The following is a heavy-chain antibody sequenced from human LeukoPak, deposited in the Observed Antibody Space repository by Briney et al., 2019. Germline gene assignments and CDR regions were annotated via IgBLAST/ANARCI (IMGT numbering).Heavy chain of an antibody. Sequence: PSETLSLTCAVYGGSFSGHYWSWIRQPPGKGLEWIGEINHSGSTNYNPSLKSRVTISVDTSKNQFSLKLSSATAADTAVYYCARGRGDPWGQGTLVTVSS. CDR2: INHSGST. CDR3: ARGRGDP. V-gene: IGHV4-34*01. CDR1: GGSFSGHY. J-gene: IGHJ5*02.